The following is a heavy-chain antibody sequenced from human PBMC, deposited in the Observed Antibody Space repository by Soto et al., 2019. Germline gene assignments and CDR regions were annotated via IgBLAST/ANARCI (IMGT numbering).Heavy chain of an antibody. CDR2: IYHSGRT. J-gene: IGHJ5*01. Sequence: SETLSLTCGVSGGSISSSNWWSWVRQPPGKRLEWIGEIYHSGRTNYNPSLKSRVTISVYKSKNQFSLKLISVTAADTAVYFCARDRPLSSSWYSNKWFDSWGQGTLV. CDR1: GGSISSSNW. V-gene: IGHV4-4*02. D-gene: IGHD6-13*01. CDR3: ARDRPLSSSWYSNKWFDS.